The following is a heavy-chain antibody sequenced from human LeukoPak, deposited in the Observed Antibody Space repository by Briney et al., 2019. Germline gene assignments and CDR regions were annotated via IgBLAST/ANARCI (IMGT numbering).Heavy chain of an antibody. J-gene: IGHJ6*03. V-gene: IGHV3-48*01. CDR2: ISSSSSTI. D-gene: IGHD4-17*01. CDR3: ARVLRSPGYYYYMDV. Sequence: GGSLRLSCAASGFTFSSYSMNWVRQAPGKGLEWVSYISSSSSTIYYADSVKGRFTISRDNAKNSLYLQMNSLRAEDTAVYYCARVLRSPGYYYYMDVWGKGTTVTVSS. CDR1: GFTFSSYS.